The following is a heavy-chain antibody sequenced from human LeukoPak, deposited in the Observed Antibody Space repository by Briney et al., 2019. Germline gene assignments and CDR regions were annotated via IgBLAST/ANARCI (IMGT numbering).Heavy chain of an antibody. CDR3: ARENVERAFDI. CDR2: INHSGST. V-gene: IGHV4-34*01. Sequence: SETLSLTCAVYGGSFSGYYWSWIRQPPGKGLEWIGEINHSGSTNYNPSLKSRVTISVDTSKNQFSLKLSYVTAADTAVYYCARENVERAFDIWGQGTMVTVSS. D-gene: IGHD5-24*01. J-gene: IGHJ3*02. CDR1: GGSFSGYY.